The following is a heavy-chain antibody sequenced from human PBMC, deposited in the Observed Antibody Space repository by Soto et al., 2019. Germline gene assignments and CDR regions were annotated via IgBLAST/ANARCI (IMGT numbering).Heavy chain of an antibody. J-gene: IGHJ6*02. Sequence: QAHLEQSGAEVKRPGASVKVSCKASGYTFSDFDINWLRQAARQGPEWMGWMNAKSGDTFSAQRLQGKFNMTWDTSLSTAYMEVGSLTSDDAAIYYCARGNPFNYAGFDVWGQGTTVAVSS. V-gene: IGHV1-8*01. CDR2: MNAKSGDT. D-gene: IGHD3-16*01. CDR3: ARGNPFNYAGFDV. CDR1: GYTFSDFD.